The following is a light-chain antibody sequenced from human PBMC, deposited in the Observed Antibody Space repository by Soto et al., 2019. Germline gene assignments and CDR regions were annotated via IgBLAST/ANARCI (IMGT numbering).Light chain of an antibody. Sequence: DIQMTQSPSSLSASVGDRVTITCQASQDIKNYLNWYQQKPGKAPKLLIYGASNLETGVTSRFSGGGSGTDFTFTITSLQPEDFATYYCQQYDSLAPCTFGGGTKVEIE. CDR3: QQYDSLAPCT. CDR2: GAS. V-gene: IGKV1-33*01. J-gene: IGKJ4*01. CDR1: QDIKNY.